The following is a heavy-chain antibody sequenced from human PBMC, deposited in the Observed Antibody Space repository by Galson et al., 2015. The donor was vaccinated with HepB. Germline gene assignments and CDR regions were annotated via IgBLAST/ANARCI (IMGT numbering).Heavy chain of an antibody. J-gene: IGHJ5*02. V-gene: IGHV3-30*04. CDR2: ISYDGSNK. D-gene: IGHD6-19*01. Sequence: SLRLSCAASGFTFSSYAMHWVRQAPGKGLEWVAVISYDGSNKYYADSVKGRFTISRDNSKNTLYLQMNSLRAEDTAVYYCAREVQVSPGIAVAKWFDPWGQGTLVTVSS. CDR3: AREVQVSPGIAVAKWFDP. CDR1: GFTFSSYA.